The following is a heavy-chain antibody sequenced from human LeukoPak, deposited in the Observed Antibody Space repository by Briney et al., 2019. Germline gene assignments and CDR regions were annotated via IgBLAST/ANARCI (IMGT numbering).Heavy chain of an antibody. CDR2: IYYSGST. J-gene: IGHJ6*02. CDR3: ARDNWNYGSSMDV. Sequence: SETLSLTCSVSGGPISSYYWSWLRQPPGKGLEWIGYIYYSGSTNYNPSLTSRVTISVDTSKNQFSLKLSSVTAADTAVYYCARDNWNYGSSMDVWGQGTTVTVSS. D-gene: IGHD1-7*01. CDR1: GGPISSYY. V-gene: IGHV4-59*01.